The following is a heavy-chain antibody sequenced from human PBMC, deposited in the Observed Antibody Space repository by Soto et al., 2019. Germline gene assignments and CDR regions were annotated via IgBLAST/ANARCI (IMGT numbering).Heavy chain of an antibody. CDR2: ISYDGSNK. J-gene: IGHJ4*02. V-gene: IGHV3-30-3*01. Sequence: QVQLVESGGGVVQPGRSLRLSCAASGFTFSSYAMHCVRQAPGKGLEWVAVISYDGSNKYYADSVKGRFTISRDNSKNTLYLQMNSLRAEDTAVYYCARGAEATIDYWGQGTLVTVSS. CDR1: GFTFSSYA. D-gene: IGHD5-12*01. CDR3: ARGAEATIDY.